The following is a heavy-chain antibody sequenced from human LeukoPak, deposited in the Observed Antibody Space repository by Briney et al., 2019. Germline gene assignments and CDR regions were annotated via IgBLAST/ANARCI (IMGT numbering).Heavy chain of an antibody. CDR1: GFSFSSYG. D-gene: IGHD1-1*01. CDR3: AKDGWSTTGTTNFDY. V-gene: IGHV3-23*01. Sequence: PGLSLRLSCAASGFSFSSYGMSWVRQAPGKGLEWVSGVSGSGGNTYYADSVKGRFTISRDNSKNTLYLQMNSLRVEDTAVYYCAKDGWSTTGTTNFDYWGQGTLVTVSS. CDR2: VSGSGGNT. J-gene: IGHJ4*02.